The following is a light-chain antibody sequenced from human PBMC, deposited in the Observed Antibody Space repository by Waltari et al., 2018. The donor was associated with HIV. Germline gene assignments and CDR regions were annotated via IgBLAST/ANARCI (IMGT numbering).Light chain of an antibody. CDR2: RNN. CDR1: SSTIGSKY. Sequence: QSVLTQPPSASGTPGQRVTISCSGSSSTIGSKYVYWYQQLTGTAPKLLIYRNNQRPSGVPDRFSGSKSGTSASLAISGLRSEDEADYYCAAWDDSLSGVVFGGGTKLTVL. J-gene: IGLJ3*02. CDR3: AAWDDSLSGVV. V-gene: IGLV1-47*01.